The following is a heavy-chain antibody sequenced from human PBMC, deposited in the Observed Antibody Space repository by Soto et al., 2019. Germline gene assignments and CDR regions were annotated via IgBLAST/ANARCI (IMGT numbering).Heavy chain of an antibody. CDR2: MDPNSGST. Sequence: ASVKVSCKASGYTFTTYDSNWVRQAPGQGLEWLGWMDPNSGSTGYAQNFQGRITMTRNISRNTAHMELSSLQSEDRAVYYCARERKFDFWRKGLDVWGQGTTVTVSS. D-gene: IGHD3-3*01. CDR3: ARERKFDFWRKGLDV. J-gene: IGHJ6*02. CDR1: GYTFTTYD. V-gene: IGHV1-8*01.